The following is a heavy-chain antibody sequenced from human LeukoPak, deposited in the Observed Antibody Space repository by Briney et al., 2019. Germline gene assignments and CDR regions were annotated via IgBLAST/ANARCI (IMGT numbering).Heavy chain of an antibody. D-gene: IGHD6-19*01. V-gene: IGHV1-2*02. Sequence: ASVKVSCKASGYTFTGYYIHWVQQAPRQGLEWMGWINPNSGGTNSAQKFQGRVTLTRDTSISTAYLELSSLRSDDTAVYYCARDLGSGWIIVDYWGQGTLVTVSS. CDR1: GYTFTGYY. CDR2: INPNSGGT. CDR3: ARDLGSGWIIVDY. J-gene: IGHJ4*02.